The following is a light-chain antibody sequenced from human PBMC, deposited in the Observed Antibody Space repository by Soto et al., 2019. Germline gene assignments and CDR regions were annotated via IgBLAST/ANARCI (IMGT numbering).Light chain of an antibody. Sequence: SYELTQPPSVSVSPGQTASITCSGDKLGNKYACWYQQKPGQSPVLVIYEDTNRPSGIPERFSGSNSGNTATLTISGTQAMDEADYYCQAWDTSREVVFGGGTKVTVL. CDR3: QAWDTSREVV. CDR1: KLGNKY. V-gene: IGLV3-1*01. J-gene: IGLJ2*01. CDR2: EDT.